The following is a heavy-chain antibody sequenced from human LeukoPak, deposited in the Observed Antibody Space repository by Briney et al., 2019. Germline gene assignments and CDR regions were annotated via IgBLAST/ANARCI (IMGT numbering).Heavy chain of an antibody. CDR3: AIDPNWGTHS. CDR1: GFTFSTYT. D-gene: IGHD7-27*01. V-gene: IGHV3-23*01. J-gene: IGHJ4*02. Sequence: GGSLRLSCAASGFTFSTYTMYWVRHPPGKRLEWVSIIGNNGGGIHYADSVKGRFTISRDNSKNALYLQMNSLRVEDTAVYYCAIDPNWGTHSWGQGVLVTVSS. CDR2: IGNNGGGI.